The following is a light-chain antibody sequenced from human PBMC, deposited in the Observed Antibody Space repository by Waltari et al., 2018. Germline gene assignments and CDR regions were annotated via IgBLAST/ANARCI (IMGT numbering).Light chain of an antibody. CDR1: QSISTY. V-gene: IGKV1-39*01. Sequence: DIQMTQSPSSLSASVGDRVTITCRASQSISTYLNWYQQKPGKAPKLLICAASILQSGVPSRFSGSGSGTDFTLTISSLQPEDFATFYCQQYNSYEWTFGQGTKVAIK. CDR3: QQYNSYEWT. CDR2: AAS. J-gene: IGKJ1*01.